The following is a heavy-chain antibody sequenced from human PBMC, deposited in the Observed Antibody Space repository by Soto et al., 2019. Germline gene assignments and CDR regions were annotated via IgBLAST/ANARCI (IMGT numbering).Heavy chain of an antibody. V-gene: IGHV3-23*01. Sequence: GGSLRLSCAASGFTFSNSAMSWVRQAPGKGLEWVSSISGGGSSTYYADPVKGRFTISRDNSKNTLYLQMNSLRAEDTAVYYCAKVPAYDYVWGTYYYFDYWGLGALVTVSS. CDR2: ISGGGSST. CDR1: GFTFSNSA. CDR3: AKVPAYDYVWGTYYYFDY. D-gene: IGHD3-16*01. J-gene: IGHJ4*02.